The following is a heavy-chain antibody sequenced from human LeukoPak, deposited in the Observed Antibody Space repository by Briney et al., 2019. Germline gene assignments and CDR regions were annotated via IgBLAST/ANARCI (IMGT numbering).Heavy chain of an antibody. D-gene: IGHD1-26*01. CDR1: GFTFSSYS. CDR2: ISSSSSTI. CDR3: ARGGVSGSYTFDY. Sequence: GGSLRLSCAASGFTFSSYSMNWVRQAPGKGLEWVSYISSSSSTIHYADSVKGRFTISRDNAKNSLYLQMNSLRAEDTAVYYCARGGVSGSYTFDYWGQGTLVTVSS. V-gene: IGHV3-48*01. J-gene: IGHJ4*02.